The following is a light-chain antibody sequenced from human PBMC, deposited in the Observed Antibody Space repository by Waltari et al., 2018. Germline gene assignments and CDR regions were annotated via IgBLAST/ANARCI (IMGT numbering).Light chain of an antibody. CDR3: SSYISSSTLEL. CDR2: DVS. Sequence: QSALTQPASVSGSPGQSITISCTGTSSDVGGYNYVSWYQQYPGKAPKLMIYDVSNRPSGVSNRFSGSKSGNTASLTISGLQAEDEADYYCSSYISSSTLELFGGGTSLTVL. J-gene: IGLJ2*01. CDR1: SSDVGGYNY. V-gene: IGLV2-14*03.